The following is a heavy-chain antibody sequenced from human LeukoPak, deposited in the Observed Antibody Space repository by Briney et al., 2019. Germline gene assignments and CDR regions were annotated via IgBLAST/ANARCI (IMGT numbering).Heavy chain of an antibody. D-gene: IGHD6-13*01. J-gene: IGHJ4*02. CDR2: IKEDGSTK. CDR3: ARDRESNWYPYLDA. CDR1: GFTFTNYL. Sequence: GGSLRLCCATSGFTFTNYLMSWVRQAPGKGLEWVANIKEDGSTKWYVDSVRGRFTISRDNAKNSLYLQMDGLRAEDTAVYYCARDRESNWYPYLDAWGQGTLVTVSP. V-gene: IGHV3-7*01.